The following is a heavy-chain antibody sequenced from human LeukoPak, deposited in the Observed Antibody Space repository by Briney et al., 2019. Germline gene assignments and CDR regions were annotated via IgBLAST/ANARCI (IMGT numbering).Heavy chain of an antibody. Sequence: PGGSLRLSCAASGFTVSSSYMSWVRQAPGKGLEWVSVIYSGGSTYYADSVKGRFTISRDNSKNTLYLQMNSLRAEDTAVYYCARWHGTYYDFWSGYALDVWGKGTTVTVSS. V-gene: IGHV3-53*01. CDR1: GFTVSSSY. CDR3: ARWHGTYYDFWSGYALDV. CDR2: IYSGGST. J-gene: IGHJ6*04. D-gene: IGHD3-3*01.